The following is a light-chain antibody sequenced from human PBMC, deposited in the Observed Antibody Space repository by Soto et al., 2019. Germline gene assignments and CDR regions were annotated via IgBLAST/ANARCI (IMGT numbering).Light chain of an antibody. CDR2: AAY. CDR3: QKYTSAPWT. V-gene: IGKV1-27*01. CDR1: QGISNY. J-gene: IGKJ1*01. Sequence: DIQMTQSPSSLSASVGDRVTITCRASQGISNYLAWYQQKPGKVPKLLIYAAYTLQSGVPSRFSGSGSWTDFTLTISSLQPEDVATYFWQKYTSAPWTFGQGTKVEIK.